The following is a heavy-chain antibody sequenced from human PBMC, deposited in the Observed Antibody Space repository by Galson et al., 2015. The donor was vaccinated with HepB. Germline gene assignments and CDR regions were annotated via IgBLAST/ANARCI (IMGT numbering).Heavy chain of an antibody. CDR2: INWDGGNT. Sequence: SLRLSCAVSGFNIHDYTMHWVRQAPGKGLEWVSLINWDGGNTNFADSVKGRFTISRDNSKNSLLLQMTRLRAEDTAFYYCARDRGYGDFGAIGYWGQGTLVTVSS. V-gene: IGHV3-43*01. CDR3: ARDRGYGDFGAIGY. D-gene: IGHD4-17*01. J-gene: IGHJ4*02. CDR1: GFNIHDYT.